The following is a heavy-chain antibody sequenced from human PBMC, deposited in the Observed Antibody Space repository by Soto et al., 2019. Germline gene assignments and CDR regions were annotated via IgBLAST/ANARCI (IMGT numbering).Heavy chain of an antibody. CDR2: ISSNGGGT. J-gene: IGHJ6*02. CDR3: VKDLFGMDV. CDR1: GFTFNQYS. V-gene: IGHV3-64D*06. Sequence: GGSLRLSCSASGFTFNQYSMQWVRQSPGKGLQFVSTISSNGGGTDYTDSVKGRFTISRDDSKKTLYLQMSRLRPGDTAVYYCVKDLFGMDVWGQGTTVTVSS.